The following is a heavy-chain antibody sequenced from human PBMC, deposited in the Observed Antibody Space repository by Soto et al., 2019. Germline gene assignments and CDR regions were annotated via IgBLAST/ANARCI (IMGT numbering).Heavy chain of an antibody. Sequence: QVQLVQSGAEVKKPGASVKVSCKASGYTFTSYGISWVRQAPGQGLEWMGWISAYNGNTNYAQKLQGRVTMTTDTSQGQAFRGLGGRGSDDPAGDYGRGGGGAAAGMGYWGQGTLVTVSS. CDR3: RGGGGAAAGMGY. D-gene: IGHD6-13*01. CDR2: ISAYNGNT. J-gene: IGHJ4*02. V-gene: IGHV1-18*01. CDR1: GYTFTSYG.